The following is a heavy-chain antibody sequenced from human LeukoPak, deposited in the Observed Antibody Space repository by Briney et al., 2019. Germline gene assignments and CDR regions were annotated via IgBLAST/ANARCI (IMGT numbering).Heavy chain of an antibody. CDR3: ARWSVGAPFDY. CDR2: IYYSGST. Sequence: SETLSLTCTVSGGSISSSSYYWGWIRQPPGKGLEWIVSIYYSGSTYYNPSLKSRITISVDTSKNQFSLKLSSVTAADTAVYYCARWSVGAPFDYWGQGTLVTVSS. D-gene: IGHD1-26*01. V-gene: IGHV4-39*07. CDR1: GGSISSSSYY. J-gene: IGHJ4*02.